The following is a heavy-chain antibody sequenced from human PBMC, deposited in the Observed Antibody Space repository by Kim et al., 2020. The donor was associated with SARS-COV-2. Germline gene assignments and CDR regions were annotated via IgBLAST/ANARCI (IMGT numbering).Heavy chain of an antibody. J-gene: IGHJ4*02. CDR2: IRSKANSYAT. V-gene: IGHV3-73*01. CDR1: GFTFSGSA. D-gene: IGHD6-6*01. Sequence: GGSLRLSCAASGFTFSGSAMHWVRQASGKGLEWVGRIRSKANSYATAYAASVKGRFTISRDDSKNTAYLQMNSLKTEDTAVYYCTRHSSSTRLTYGIDYWGQGTLVTVSS. CDR3: TRHSSSTRLTYGIDY.